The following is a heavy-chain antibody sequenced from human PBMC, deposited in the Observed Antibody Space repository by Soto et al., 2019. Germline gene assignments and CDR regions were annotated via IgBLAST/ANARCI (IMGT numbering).Heavy chain of an antibody. D-gene: IGHD2-21*02. V-gene: IGHV4-59*01. CDR3: ARDLWGYCGTDCYPLDV. CDR2: MYKTGST. J-gene: IGHJ6*02. CDR1: GGSISSAY. Sequence: QXRLQESGPGLVKPSETLSLTCTVSGGSISSAYWSWIRQPPGKGLEWIGYMYKTGSTVYNPSLKSRVTISVDTSKNQFYLKVNSVTAADTAVYYCARDLWGYCGTDCYPLDVWGQGTTVTVSS.